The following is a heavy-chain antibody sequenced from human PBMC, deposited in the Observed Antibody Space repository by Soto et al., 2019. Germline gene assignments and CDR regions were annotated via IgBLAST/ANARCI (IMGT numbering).Heavy chain of an antibody. Sequence: GGSLRLSCTASGFTFGDYAMSWFRQAPGKGLEWVGFIRSKAYGGTTEYAASVKGRFTISRDDSKSIAYLQMNSLKTEDTAVYYCTRGDSMGYYYYGMDVWDQGTTVTVSS. J-gene: IGHJ6*02. CDR3: TRGDSMGYYYYGMDV. V-gene: IGHV3-49*03. CDR2: IRSKAYGGTT. CDR1: GFTFGDYA. D-gene: IGHD3-10*01.